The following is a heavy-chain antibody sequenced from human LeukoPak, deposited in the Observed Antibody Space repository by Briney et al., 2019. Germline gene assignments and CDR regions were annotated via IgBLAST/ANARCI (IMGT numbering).Heavy chain of an antibody. CDR1: GFTFSSYG. CDR3: VREVGATAFDY. Sequence: QPGGSLRLSCAASGFTFSSYGMHWVRQAPGKGLEWVAVVWYDGSNKYYADSVKGRFTISRDNSKNTLYLQMNSLRAEDTAVYYCVREVGATAFDYWGQGTLVTVSS. J-gene: IGHJ4*02. V-gene: IGHV3-33*01. D-gene: IGHD1-26*01. CDR2: VWYDGSNK.